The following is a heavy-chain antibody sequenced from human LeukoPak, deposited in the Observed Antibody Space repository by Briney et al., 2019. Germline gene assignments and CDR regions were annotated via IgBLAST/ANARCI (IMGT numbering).Heavy chain of an antibody. Sequence: GXSLKISFKGSGYSFTSYWISWGRPMPGKGVEWMGKIDPSDSYTDYSPSFQGHVSISADKSISTAYLQWSSLKASDTAMYYCARLTIYNLDYLSNYYGMDVWGQGTTVTVPS. CDR2: IDPSDSYT. J-gene: IGHJ6*02. CDR3: ARLTIYNLDYLSNYYGMDV. V-gene: IGHV5-10-1*01. D-gene: IGHD2/OR15-2a*01. CDR1: GYSFTSYW.